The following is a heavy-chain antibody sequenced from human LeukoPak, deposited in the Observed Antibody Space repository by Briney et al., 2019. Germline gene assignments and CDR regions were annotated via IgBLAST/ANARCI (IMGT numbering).Heavy chain of an antibody. V-gene: IGHV3-21*01. CDR2: ISSSSYI. J-gene: IGHJ5*02. CDR1: GFTFSSYS. D-gene: IGHD3-16*02. CDR3: AGEVRLGELSP. Sequence: GGSLRLSCAASGFTFSSYSMNWVRQAPGKGLEWVSSISSSSYIYYADSVKGRFTISRDNAKNSLYLQMNSPRAEDTAVYYCAGEVRLGELSPWGQGTLVTVSS.